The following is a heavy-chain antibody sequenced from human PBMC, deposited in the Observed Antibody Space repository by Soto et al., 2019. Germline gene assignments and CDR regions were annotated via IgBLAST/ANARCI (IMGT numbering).Heavy chain of an antibody. J-gene: IGHJ4*02. CDR1: GFTFSSYG. CDR3: AKDRWVRQLRSYFDY. D-gene: IGHD4-17*01. V-gene: IGHV3-30*18. CDR2: ISYDGINK. Sequence: QVQLVESGGGVVQPGRSLSLSCAASGFTFSSYGMHWVRQAPGKGLEWVAFISYDGINKYYADSVKGRFTISRDNSKNTLYLQMSSLRAEETAVYYCAKDRWVRQLRSYFDYWGQGTLVTVSS.